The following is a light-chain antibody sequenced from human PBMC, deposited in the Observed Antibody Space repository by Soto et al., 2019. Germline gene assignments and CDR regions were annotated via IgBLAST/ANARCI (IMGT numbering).Light chain of an antibody. CDR1: QSVSSN. J-gene: IGKJ1*01. CDR3: QQYNNWPPWT. CDR2: GAS. V-gene: IGKV3-15*01. Sequence: EIVMTQSPATLSVSPGERATISCRASQSVSSNLAWYQQIPGQAPRLLIYGASTSATGIPARFSGSGSGTEFTLTISSLQSEDFAVYYCQQYNNWPPWTFGQGTKVEIK.